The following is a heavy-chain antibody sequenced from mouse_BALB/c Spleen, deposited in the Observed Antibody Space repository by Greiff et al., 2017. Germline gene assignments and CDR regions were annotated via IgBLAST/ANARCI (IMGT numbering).Heavy chain of an antibody. CDR2: IDPANGNT. D-gene: IGHD2-1*01. CDR3: ARSGGNYVYAMDY. V-gene: IGHV14-3*02. J-gene: IGHJ4*01. CDR1: GFNIKDTY. Sequence: VQLQQSGAELVKPGASVKLSCTASGFNIKDTYMHWVKQRPEQGLEWIGRIDPANGNTKYDPKFQGKATITADTSSNTAYLQLSSLTSVDSAVYFCARSGGNYVYAMDYWGQGTSVTVSS.